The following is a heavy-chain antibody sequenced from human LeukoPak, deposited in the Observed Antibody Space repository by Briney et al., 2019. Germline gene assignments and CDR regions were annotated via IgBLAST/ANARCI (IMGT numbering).Heavy chain of an antibody. J-gene: IGHJ3*02. D-gene: IGHD6-13*01. CDR1: GGSISSYY. Sequence: SETLSLTCTVSGGSISSYYWSWIRQPPGKGLEWIGYIYDSGSTNYNPSLKSRVTISVDTSKSHFSLKLSSVTTADTAVYYCARQTGSSWYYAFDIRGQGTVVTVSS. CDR3: ARQTGSSWYYAFDI. V-gene: IGHV4-59*08. CDR2: IYDSGST.